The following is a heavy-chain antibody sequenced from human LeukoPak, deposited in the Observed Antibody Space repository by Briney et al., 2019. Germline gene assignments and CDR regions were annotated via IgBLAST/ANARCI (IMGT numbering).Heavy chain of an antibody. CDR3: ATTRSSGYLYNWFDP. V-gene: IGHV4-61*02. CDR2: ISASGST. Sequence: SETLSLTCTVSGGSISSGNYYWSWIRQPAGKGLEWIGRISASGSTNYNPSLKSRVTISVDTSKNQFSLKLSSVTAADTAVYYCATTRSSGYLYNWFDPWGQGTLVTVSS. CDR1: GGSISSGNYY. D-gene: IGHD3-22*01. J-gene: IGHJ5*02.